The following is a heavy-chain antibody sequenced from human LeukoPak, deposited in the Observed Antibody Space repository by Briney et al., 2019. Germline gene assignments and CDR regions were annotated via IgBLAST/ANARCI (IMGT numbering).Heavy chain of an antibody. V-gene: IGHV3-30*04. Sequence: GGSLRLSCAASGFTFRAYAIHWVRQAPGQGLEWVAVISYDGSNKYSADSVKGRFTISRDNSKNTLYLQMNSLRAEDTAVYYCAKEPREYCSSTSCPNWFDSWGQGTLVTVSS. J-gene: IGHJ5*01. CDR1: GFTFRAYA. D-gene: IGHD2-2*01. CDR2: ISYDGSNK. CDR3: AKEPREYCSSTSCPNWFDS.